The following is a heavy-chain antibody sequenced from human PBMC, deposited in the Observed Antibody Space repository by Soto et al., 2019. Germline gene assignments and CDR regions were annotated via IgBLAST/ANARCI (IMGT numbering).Heavy chain of an antibody. CDR1: GLNISNYG. Sequence: GVPMRLSCTASGLNISNYGMNWVSKKKGEGLEWVSAISCNSGSIGYADSVKGRFTISRDNAKNSLYLQMNSLRAEDAALYYCAKDISLTTSYDAFDIWGQGTMVTVSS. D-gene: IGHD4-17*01. V-gene: IGHV3-9*01. CDR2: ISCNSGSI. CDR3: AKDISLTTSYDAFDI. J-gene: IGHJ3*02.